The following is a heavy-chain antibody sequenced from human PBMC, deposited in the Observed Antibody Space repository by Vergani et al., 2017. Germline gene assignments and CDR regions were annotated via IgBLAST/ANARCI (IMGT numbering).Heavy chain of an antibody. J-gene: IGHJ4*02. CDR1: GFSFPGYA. CDR3: TKGSRGYTGYFFDY. V-gene: IGHV3-23*01. D-gene: IGHD5-12*01. CDR2: VSGSSATP. Sequence: EVQLLESGGGLVQPGGSLRLSCEASGFSFPGYAMSWVRQAPGKGLELVSSVSGSSATPYYADSVKGRFIISRDNSKNTPHLQMNSLRADDTAVYYCTKGSRGYTGYFFDYWGQGTLATVSS.